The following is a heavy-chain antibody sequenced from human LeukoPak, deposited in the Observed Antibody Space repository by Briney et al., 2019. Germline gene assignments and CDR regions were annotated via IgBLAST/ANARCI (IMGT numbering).Heavy chain of an antibody. D-gene: IGHD3-22*01. CDR1: GYSFTSYW. V-gene: IGHV5-51*01. CDR3: ARNYDSSGYYYNSNAFDI. CDR2: IYPGDSDT. Sequence: GESLKISCKGSGYSFTSYWIGWVRQMPGKGLEWMGIIYPGDSDTRYSPSSQGQVTISADKSISTAYLQWSSLKASDTAMYYCARNYDSSGYYYNSNAFDIWGQGTMVTVSS. J-gene: IGHJ3*02.